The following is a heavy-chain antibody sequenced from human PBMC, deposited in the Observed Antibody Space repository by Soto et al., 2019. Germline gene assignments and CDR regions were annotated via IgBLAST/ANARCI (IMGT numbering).Heavy chain of an antibody. CDR1: GGSFSDYY. D-gene: IGHD4-17*01. Sequence: SETLSLTCVVYGGSFSDYYWSWIRQPPGKGLEWIGEINHSASTNYNPSLKSRVTISVDTSKNQFSLKLTSVTAADTAVYYCARRDYGDRSYYFDYWGQGTLVTVSS. J-gene: IGHJ4*02. CDR2: INHSAST. CDR3: ARRDYGDRSYYFDY. V-gene: IGHV4-34*01.